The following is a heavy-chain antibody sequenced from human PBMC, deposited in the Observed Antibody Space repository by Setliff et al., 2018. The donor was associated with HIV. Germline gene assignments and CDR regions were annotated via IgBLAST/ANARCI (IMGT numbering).Heavy chain of an antibody. J-gene: IGHJ4*02. CDR1: GYSLTELS. Sequence: ASVKVSCKVSGYSLTELSIHWVRQPPGQGLEWMGGFDPENGETIYSEKFQDRVTMTRDKSADTTYMEMSRLRSEDTATYYCATFYKLTGTTSFDFWGQGTRVTVS. V-gene: IGHV1-24*01. CDR2: FDPENGET. CDR3: ATFYKLTGTTSFDF. D-gene: IGHD1-7*01.